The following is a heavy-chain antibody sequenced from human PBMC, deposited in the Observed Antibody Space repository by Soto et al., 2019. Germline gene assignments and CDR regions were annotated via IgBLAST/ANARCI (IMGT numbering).Heavy chain of an antibody. CDR3: ARRWGDAFDI. CDR2: INYSGST. CDR1: GGTIVDHY. Sequence: PSETQSDTKTVYGGTIVDHYWSWIRQPPGKGLEWIGYINYSGSTNYNPSLKSRVTISVDTSKNQFSLKLSSVTAADTAVYYGARRWGDAFDIWGQGTMVTVSS. D-gene: IGHD3-16*01. V-gene: IGHV4-59*08. J-gene: IGHJ3*02.